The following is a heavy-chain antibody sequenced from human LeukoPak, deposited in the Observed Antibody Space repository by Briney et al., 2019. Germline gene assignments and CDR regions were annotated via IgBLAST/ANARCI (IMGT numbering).Heavy chain of an antibody. V-gene: IGHV3-72*01. CDR1: GFTFSDYY. D-gene: IGHD2-15*01. Sequence: GGSLRLSCAASGFTFSDYYMSWVRQAPGKGLEWVGRTRNKANSYTTEYAASVKGRFTISRDDSKNSLYLQMNSLKTEDTAVYYCASFVVGWGQGTLVTVSS. CDR3: ASFVVG. J-gene: IGHJ1*01. CDR2: TRNKANSYTT.